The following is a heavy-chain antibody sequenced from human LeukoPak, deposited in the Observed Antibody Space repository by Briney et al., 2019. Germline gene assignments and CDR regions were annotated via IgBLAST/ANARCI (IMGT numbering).Heavy chain of an antibody. D-gene: IGHD3-22*01. Sequence: SETLSLTCAVSGGSISSGGYSWSWIRQPPGKGLEWIGYIYHSGSTYYNPSLKSRVTISVDRSKNQFSLKLSSVTAADTAVYYCARDRSFNYDSSGFAFDIWGQGTVVTVSS. CDR1: GGSISSGGYS. J-gene: IGHJ3*02. V-gene: IGHV4-30-2*01. CDR2: IYHSGST. CDR3: ARDRSFNYDSSGFAFDI.